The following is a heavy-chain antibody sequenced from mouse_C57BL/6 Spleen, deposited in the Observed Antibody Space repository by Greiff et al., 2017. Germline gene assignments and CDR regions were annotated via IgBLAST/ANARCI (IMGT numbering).Heavy chain of an antibody. V-gene: IGHV3-8*01. J-gene: IGHJ1*03. Sequence: EVMLVESGPGLAKPSQTLSLTCSVTGYSITSDYWNWFRTFPGNKLEYMGYISYSGSTYYTPSLKSRISITRDTSKNQYYLQLKSVTTEDTATYYSARFHYYGSSPNWYFDVWGTGTTVTVSS. CDR2: ISYSGST. CDR3: ARFHYYGSSPNWYFDV. CDR1: GYSITSDY. D-gene: IGHD1-1*01.